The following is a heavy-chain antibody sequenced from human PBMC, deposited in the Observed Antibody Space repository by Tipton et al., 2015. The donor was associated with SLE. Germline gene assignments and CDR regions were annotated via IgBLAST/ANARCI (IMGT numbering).Heavy chain of an antibody. CDR2: IYRDGATT. J-gene: IGHJ4*02. D-gene: IGHD3-9*01. CDR1: GFTFSSYA. Sequence: SLRLSCAASGFTFSSYAMSWVRQAPGKGLEWVSLIYRDGATTYYGDSVKGRFTISRDDSKNTLYLQMNSLRAEDTAVYYCARDRGFDLDYFDHWGQGTLVTVSS. V-gene: IGHV3-23*03. CDR3: ARDRGFDLDYFDH.